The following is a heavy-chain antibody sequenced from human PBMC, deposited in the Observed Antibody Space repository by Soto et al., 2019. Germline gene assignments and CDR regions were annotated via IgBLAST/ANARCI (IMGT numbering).Heavy chain of an antibody. J-gene: IGHJ4*02. CDR3: ARFPDFYGSNYFDF. D-gene: IGHD3-3*01. V-gene: IGHV4-34*02. CDR1: GGSFRGYY. Sequence: QVQLQQWGAGLLKPSETLSLTCAVYGGSFRGYYWSWIRQSPGKGLEWIGEISHSGTTNYNPSLESRVPISVDTSKNQFSLKLSSLTAADTAVYYCARFPDFYGSNYFDFWGRGTLVTVSS. CDR2: ISHSGTT.